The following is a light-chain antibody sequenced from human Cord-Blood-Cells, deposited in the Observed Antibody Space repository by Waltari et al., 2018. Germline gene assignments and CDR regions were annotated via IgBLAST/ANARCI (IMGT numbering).Light chain of an antibody. CDR1: QSLGSN. Sequence: EIVINQSPATVSVTPGERATLSCRASQSLGSNLAWYQQKPRQAPRLLIYGASTRAAGIPARFSGSGSGTEFTLTISSLQSEDFAVYYCQQYNNWPLTFGGGTKVEIK. J-gene: IGKJ4*01. CDR3: QQYNNWPLT. CDR2: GAS. V-gene: IGKV3-15*01.